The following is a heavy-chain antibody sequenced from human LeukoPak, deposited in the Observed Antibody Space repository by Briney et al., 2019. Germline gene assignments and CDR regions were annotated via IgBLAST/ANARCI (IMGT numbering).Heavy chain of an antibody. Sequence: PGGSLRLSCAASGFRFSDCWMSWVRQVPGKGLEWVANIKQNGGEIYYVDSVKGRFTISRDNAKNSLYLQMNSLRAEDTAIYYCARDKIVGPTNFDYWGQGTPVTVSS. D-gene: IGHD1-26*01. CDR1: GFRFSDCW. CDR2: IKQNGGEI. J-gene: IGHJ4*02. V-gene: IGHV3-7*03. CDR3: ARDKIVGPTNFDY.